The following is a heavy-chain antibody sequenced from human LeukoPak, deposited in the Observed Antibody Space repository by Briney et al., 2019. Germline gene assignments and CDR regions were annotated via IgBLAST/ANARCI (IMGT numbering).Heavy chain of an antibody. V-gene: IGHV5-51*01. CDR2: IYPGDSGT. Sequence: GESLKISCKGSGYSFTSYCIGWVRQMPGKGLEWMVIIYPGDSGTRYSPSFQGQVTISADKSISTAYLQWSSLKASDTAMYYCARHRSMVRGVIQGWFDPWGQGTLVTVSS. CDR1: GYSFTSYC. J-gene: IGHJ5*02. CDR3: ARHRSMVRGVIQGWFDP. D-gene: IGHD3-10*01.